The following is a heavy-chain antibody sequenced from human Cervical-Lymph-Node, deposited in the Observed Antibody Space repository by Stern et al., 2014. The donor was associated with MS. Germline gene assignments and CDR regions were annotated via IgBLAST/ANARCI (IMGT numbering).Heavy chain of an antibody. CDR1: GYNFASYW. CDR3: ARKGTYGLDY. J-gene: IGHJ4*02. CDR2: IYPDASDA. V-gene: IGHV5-51*01. D-gene: IGHD3-10*01. Sequence: VQLVQSGAEVKKPGESLKISCKGSGYNFASYWIGWVRQVPGKGLGWVGIIYPDASDAGYTPSFQGQVPMSADKSISTAYLQWSSLKASDTAFYFCARKGTYGLDYWGQGALVTVSS.